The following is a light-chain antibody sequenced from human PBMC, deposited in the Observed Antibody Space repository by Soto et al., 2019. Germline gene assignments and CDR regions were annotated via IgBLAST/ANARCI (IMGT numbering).Light chain of an antibody. CDR3: SSYAGINNLV. CDR1: SSDVGGYNY. CDR2: EVT. V-gene: IGLV2-8*02. J-gene: IGLJ2*01. Sequence: QSALTQPPSASRSPGQSVTISCSGTSSDVGGYNYVSWYQQYPGKAPKLMIYEVTKRPSGVPDRFSGSKSGNTASLTVSGLQAEDEAYYFCSSYAGINNLVFGGGTKVTVL.